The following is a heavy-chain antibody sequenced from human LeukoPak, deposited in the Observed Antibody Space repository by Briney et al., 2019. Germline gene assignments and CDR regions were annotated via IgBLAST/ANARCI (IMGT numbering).Heavy chain of an antibody. Sequence: SETLSLTCAVYGGSSSGYYWSWIRQPPGKGLEWIGEINHSGSTNYNPSLKSRVTISVDTSKNQFSLKLSSVTAADTAVYYCARAPMPRPGYYFDYWGQGTLVTVSS. CDR1: GGSSSGYY. V-gene: IGHV4-34*01. D-gene: IGHD2-2*01. CDR2: INHSGST. CDR3: ARAPMPRPGYYFDY. J-gene: IGHJ4*02.